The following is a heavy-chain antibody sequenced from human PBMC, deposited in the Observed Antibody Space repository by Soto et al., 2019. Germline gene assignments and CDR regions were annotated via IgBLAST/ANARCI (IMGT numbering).Heavy chain of an antibody. Sequence: EVQLVESGGGLVQPGGSLKLSCAASGFTFSGSAMHWVRQASGKGLEWVGRIRSKANSYATAYAASVKGRFTISRDDSKNTAYLQMNSLKTEDTAVYYCTIPPYCSSTCSRDYYYYGMDVWGQGTTVTVSS. CDR2: IRSKANSYAT. V-gene: IGHV3-73*02. CDR1: GFTFSGSA. J-gene: IGHJ6*02. CDR3: TIPPYCSSTCSRDYYYYGMDV. D-gene: IGHD2-2*01.